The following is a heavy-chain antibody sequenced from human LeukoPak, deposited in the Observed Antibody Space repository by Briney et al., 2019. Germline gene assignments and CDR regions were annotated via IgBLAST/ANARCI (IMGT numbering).Heavy chain of an antibody. Sequence: SVKVSCKASGYTFSSYAISWVRQAPGQGLEWMGGIIPIFGTANYAQKFQGRVTITTDESTSTAYMELSSLRSEDTAVYYCARDFGVDDSSGYRAFDIWGQGTMVTASS. CDR2: IIPIFGTA. D-gene: IGHD3-22*01. V-gene: IGHV1-69*05. J-gene: IGHJ3*02. CDR3: ARDFGVDDSSGYRAFDI. CDR1: GYTFSSYA.